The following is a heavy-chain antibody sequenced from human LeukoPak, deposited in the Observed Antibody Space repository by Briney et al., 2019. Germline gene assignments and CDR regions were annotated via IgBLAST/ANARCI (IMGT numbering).Heavy chain of an antibody. CDR2: INPNRGRK. CDR3: AREKAYYGSGSNSYFDY. V-gene: IGHV1-69*11. J-gene: IGHJ4*02. CDR1: GGTFISYD. Sequence: ASVKVSCKASGGTFISYDVSWVGQAPGQGREWMGRINPNRGRKDYVQKFQGRGTITTDETTRTAYMELNSLRSEDTAVYYCAREKAYYGSGSNSYFDYWGRGTLVTVSS. D-gene: IGHD3-10*01.